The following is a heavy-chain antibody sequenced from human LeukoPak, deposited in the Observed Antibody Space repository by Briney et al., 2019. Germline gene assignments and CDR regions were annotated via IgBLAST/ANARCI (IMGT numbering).Heavy chain of an antibody. CDR2: IIPIFGTA. Sequence: ASVKVSCKASGGTFSVYAISWVRQAPGQGLEWMGGIIPIFGTANYAQKFQGRVAITTDESTSTAYMELSSLRSGDTAVYYCARDWGPICSGGSCNWFDPWGQGTLVTVSS. CDR1: GGTFSVYA. D-gene: IGHD2-15*01. CDR3: ARDWGPICSGGSCNWFDP. J-gene: IGHJ5*02. V-gene: IGHV1-69*05.